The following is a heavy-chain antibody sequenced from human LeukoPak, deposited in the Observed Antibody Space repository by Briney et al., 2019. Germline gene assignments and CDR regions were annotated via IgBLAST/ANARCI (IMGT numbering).Heavy chain of an antibody. CDR1: GFTFSGYG. CDR2: IWYDGSDK. V-gene: IGHV3-33*01. CDR3: ARRFDYGMDV. Sequence: GRSLRLSCVASGFTFSGYGMHWVRQAPGKGLEWVAAIWYDGSDKYYSESVKGRFTISRDNTKNTLYLQMNSLRAEDTAVFYCARRFDYGMDVWGQGTTVTVSS. J-gene: IGHJ6*02. D-gene: IGHD3-10*01.